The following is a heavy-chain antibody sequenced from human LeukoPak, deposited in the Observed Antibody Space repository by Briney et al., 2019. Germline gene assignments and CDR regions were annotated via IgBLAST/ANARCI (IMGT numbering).Heavy chain of an antibody. D-gene: IGHD3-3*01. Sequence: ASVKVSCKASGYTFTGYYMHWVRQAPGQGLEWMGWINPNSGGTNYAQKFQGRVTMTRDTSTSTAYMELSRLRSDDTAVYYCARDLGYYDFWSGYYPYDWFDPWGQGTLVTVSS. CDR2: INPNSGGT. CDR1: GYTFTGYY. CDR3: ARDLGYYDFWSGYYPYDWFDP. J-gene: IGHJ5*02. V-gene: IGHV1-2*02.